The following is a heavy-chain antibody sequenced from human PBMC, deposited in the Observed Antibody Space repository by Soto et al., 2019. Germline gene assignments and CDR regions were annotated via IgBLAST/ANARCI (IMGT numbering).Heavy chain of an antibody. J-gene: IGHJ4*02. CDR2: IGTGGDT. CDR1: GFPFSSYY. CDR3: AKGFSTQQQL. V-gene: IGHV3-13*01. D-gene: IGHD6-13*01. Sequence: PGGSLSLSCAASGFPFSSYYFHWVRQPPGEGLEWVSAIGTGGDTYYQVSVKGRFTISRENAENSVYLQMNSLRTEDTAIYYCAKGFSTQQQLGGQGTLVTVSS.